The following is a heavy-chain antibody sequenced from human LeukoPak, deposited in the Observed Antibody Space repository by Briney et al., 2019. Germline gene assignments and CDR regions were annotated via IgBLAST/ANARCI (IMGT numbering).Heavy chain of an antibody. CDR3: ARDEDYVDY. CDR2: INQDGSEI. Sequence: PGESLRLSCAASGFTFSRFRMSWVRQPPGKGLEWVANINQDGSEIYYVDSVKGRFTVSTDNAKNSLYLQMNSLRAEDTAVYYCARDEDYVDYWGQGTLVTVSS. J-gene: IGHJ4*02. CDR1: GFTFSRFR. V-gene: IGHV3-7*01.